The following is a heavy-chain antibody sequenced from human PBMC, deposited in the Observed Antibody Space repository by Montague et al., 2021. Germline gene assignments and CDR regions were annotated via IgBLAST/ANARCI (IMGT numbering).Heavy chain of an antibody. CDR3: AKKVYVVSGTFYKGFDP. Sequence: SETLSLTCTVSSGSIFHAHWSWVRQPPGKGLEWLGSMFYGGATRNNPSLKSRVTMSIDTSTNQFSLKLSFVTAADTAVYYCAKKVYVVSGTFYKGFDPWGQGILVTVSS. D-gene: IGHD3-10*01. CDR1: SGSIFHAH. CDR2: MFYGGAT. V-gene: IGHV4-59*08. J-gene: IGHJ5*02.